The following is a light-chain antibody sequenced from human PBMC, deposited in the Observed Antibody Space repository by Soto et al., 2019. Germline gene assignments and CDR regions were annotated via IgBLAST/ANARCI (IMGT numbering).Light chain of an antibody. V-gene: IGKV3-20*01. Sequence: EIELTQSPGTLSLSPGERATLSCRASQSISSFYLAWYQQKPGPAPRLLIYGASSRATGIPDRFSGSGSGTNFTLTITRMEHADFAVYYCQQYGRSLPITFGQGTRLEIK. CDR3: QQYGRSLPIT. J-gene: IGKJ5*01. CDR1: QSISSFY. CDR2: GAS.